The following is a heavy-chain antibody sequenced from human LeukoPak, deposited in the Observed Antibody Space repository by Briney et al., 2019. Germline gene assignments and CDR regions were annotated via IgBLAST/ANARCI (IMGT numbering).Heavy chain of an antibody. Sequence: PGGSLRLSCAASGFTFDDYTMHWVRQAPGKGLEWVSLISWDGGSTYYADSVKGRFTISRDNAKNSLYLQMNSLRAEDTAVYYCARGSDYGDYLFDYWGQGTLVTVSS. V-gene: IGHV3-43*01. CDR2: ISWDGGST. CDR3: ARGSDYGDYLFDY. CDR1: GFTFDDYT. D-gene: IGHD4-17*01. J-gene: IGHJ4*02.